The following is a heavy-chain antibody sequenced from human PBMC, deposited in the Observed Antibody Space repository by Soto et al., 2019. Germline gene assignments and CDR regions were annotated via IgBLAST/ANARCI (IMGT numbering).Heavy chain of an antibody. CDR3: ARHYDFWSGSLSFDY. CDR1: GYTFTSYG. D-gene: IGHD3-3*01. J-gene: IGHJ4*02. Sequence: GASVQVSCKASGYTFTSYGISWVRQAPGQGLEWMGWISAYNGNTNYAQKLQGRVTMTTDTSTSTAYMELRSLRSDDTAVYYCARHYDFWSGSLSFDYWGQGTLVTVSS. CDR2: ISAYNGNT. V-gene: IGHV1-18*01.